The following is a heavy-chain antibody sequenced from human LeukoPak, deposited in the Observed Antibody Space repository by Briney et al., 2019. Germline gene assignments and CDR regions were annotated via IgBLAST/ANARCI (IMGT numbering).Heavy chain of an antibody. D-gene: IGHD3-3*01. CDR1: GGSISSSSSTYH. CDR2: IYYSGST. Sequence: SETLSLTCTVSGGSISSSSSTYHWGWIRQTPGKGLEWIGSIYYSGSTYLNPSLKSRVTLSVDTSNNQFSLQLTSVAAADTAVYYCARLLYDYFSGSYYYLDYWGQEPWSPSPQ. J-gene: IGHJ4*01. V-gene: IGHV4-39*07. CDR3: ARLLYDYFSGSYYYLDY.